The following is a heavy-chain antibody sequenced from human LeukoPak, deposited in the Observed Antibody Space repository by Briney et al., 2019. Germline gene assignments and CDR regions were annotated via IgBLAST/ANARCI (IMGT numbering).Heavy chain of an antibody. V-gene: IGHV1-2*02. J-gene: IGHJ3*02. CDR2: INPNSGGT. CDR3: ARDLLYGDYGEVAFDI. D-gene: IGHD4-17*01. CDR1: GYTFTGYY. Sequence: ASVKVSCKASGYTFTGYYMHWVRQAPGQGLEWMGWINPNSGGTNYAQKFQGRVTMTRDTSISTAYMELSRLRSDDTAVYYCARDLLYGDYGEVAFDIWGQGTMVTVSS.